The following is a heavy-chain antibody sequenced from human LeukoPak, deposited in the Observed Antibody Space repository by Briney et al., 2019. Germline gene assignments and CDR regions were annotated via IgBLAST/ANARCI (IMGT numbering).Heavy chain of an antibody. CDR1: GYTFDDYA. CDR3: AKEDSSGWYSSAFDI. V-gene: IGHV3-9*01. Sequence: PGRSLRLSCAASGYTFDDYAMHWVRHAPQEGLGWVSGIRWNSGSIGYAHSVKGRFTTSRDTTKNSLYLQKNSLRAEKTGLYYSAKEDSSGWYSSAFDIWGQGTMVTVSS. D-gene: IGHD6-19*01. J-gene: IGHJ3*02. CDR2: IRWNSGSI.